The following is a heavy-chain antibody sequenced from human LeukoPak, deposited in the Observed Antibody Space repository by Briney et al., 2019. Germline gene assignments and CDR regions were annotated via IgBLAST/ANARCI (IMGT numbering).Heavy chain of an antibody. D-gene: IGHD2-15*01. CDR3: ARDSRYCSGGSCYSPLDAFDI. Sequence: VASVKVSCRASGYTFTSYDINWVRQAPGQGLEWMGWMNPNSGNTGYAQKFQGRVTMTRDTSISTAYMELSRLRSDDTAVYYCARDSRYCSGGSCYSPLDAFDIWGQGTMVTVSS. CDR1: GYTFTSYD. CDR2: MNPNSGNT. J-gene: IGHJ3*02. V-gene: IGHV1-8*01.